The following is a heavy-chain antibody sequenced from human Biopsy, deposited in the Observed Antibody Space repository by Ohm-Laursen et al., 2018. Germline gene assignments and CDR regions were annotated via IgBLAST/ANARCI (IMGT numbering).Heavy chain of an antibody. CDR2: INSKTGVT. CDR3: ARDPLNGHKHFDY. J-gene: IGHJ4*02. Sequence: SSVKASCKASSYTFTDYNIHWMRQAPGQGLEWLGYINSKTGVTNYAQKFQGTVTMTRDTSISTTYLALGSLRSADTAIYYCARDPLNGHKHFDYWGQGSLVTVSS. D-gene: IGHD2-8*01. V-gene: IGHV1-2*02. CDR1: SYTFTDYN.